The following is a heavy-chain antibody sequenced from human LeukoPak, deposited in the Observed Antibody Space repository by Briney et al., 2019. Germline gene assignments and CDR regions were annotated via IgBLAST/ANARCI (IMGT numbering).Heavy chain of an antibody. J-gene: IGHJ3*02. CDR3: AKDSQQNYDFWSGYTGGAFDI. CDR2: ISGSGGST. D-gene: IGHD3-3*01. CDR1: GFTFSSYA. Sequence: GGSLRLSCAASGFTFSSYAMSWVRQAPGKGLEWVSAISGSGGSTYYADSVKGRFTISRYTSKNTLYLQMNSLRAEDTAVYYCAKDSQQNYDFWSGYTGGAFDIWGQGTMVTVSS. V-gene: IGHV3-23*01.